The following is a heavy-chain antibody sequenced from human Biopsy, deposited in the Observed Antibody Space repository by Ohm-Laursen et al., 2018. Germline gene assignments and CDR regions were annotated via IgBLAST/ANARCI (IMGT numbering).Heavy chain of an antibody. V-gene: IGHV4-59*11. CDR2: ISYTGYT. CDR3: ARGSNEYGGLYFPH. Sequence: PSETLSLTCTVSGGSFTGHYWSWIRQPPGKGLEWIGHISYTGYTSYKSSLKSRVTISLDTSRKHFSLRLTSLAAADTAVYYCARGSNEYGGLYFPHWGQGTLVTVS. J-gene: IGHJ1*01. D-gene: IGHD4-23*01. CDR1: GGSFTGHY.